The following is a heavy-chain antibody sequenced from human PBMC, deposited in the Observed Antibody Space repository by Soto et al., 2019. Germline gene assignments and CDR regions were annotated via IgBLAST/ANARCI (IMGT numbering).Heavy chain of an antibody. CDR3: ASPYYGSGSYVH. CDR2: INHSGST. V-gene: IGHV4-34*01. J-gene: IGHJ4*02. Sequence: QVQLQQWGAGLLKPSETLSLTCAVYGGSFSGYYWSWIRQPPGKGLEWIGEINHSGSTNYNPSLKSRVTISVDTSKHQYSLKLSSVTAADTAVYYCASPYYGSGSYVHWGQGTLVTVSS. CDR1: GGSFSGYY. D-gene: IGHD3-10*01.